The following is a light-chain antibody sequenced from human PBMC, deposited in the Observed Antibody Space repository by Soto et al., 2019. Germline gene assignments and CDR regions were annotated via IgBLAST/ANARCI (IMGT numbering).Light chain of an antibody. CDR3: MQGTHWPYT. Sequence: DVVMTQSPLSLPVTLGQPASISCRSSQSLVYVNGDTYLDWFQHRPGQSPRRLIYKVSNRDSGVPDRCSGSGSGPYFTLKISRVEAEDVGVYYCMQGTHWPYTFGQGTKLEIK. J-gene: IGKJ2*01. CDR2: KVS. V-gene: IGKV2-30*01. CDR1: QSLVYVNGDTY.